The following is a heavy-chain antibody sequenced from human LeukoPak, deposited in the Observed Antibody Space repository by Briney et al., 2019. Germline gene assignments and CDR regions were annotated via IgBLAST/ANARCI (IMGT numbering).Heavy chain of an antibody. CDR1: GGSISSGGYY. CDR2: IYTSGST. CDR3: ARYLRAYGMDV. D-gene: IGHD3-10*01. V-gene: IGHV4-61*02. Sequence: PSETLSLTCAVSGGSISSGGYYWSWIRQPAGKGLEWIGRIYTSGSTNYNPSLKSRVTMSVDTSKNQFSLKLSSVTAADTAVYYCARYLRAYGMDVWGQGTTVTVSS. J-gene: IGHJ6*02.